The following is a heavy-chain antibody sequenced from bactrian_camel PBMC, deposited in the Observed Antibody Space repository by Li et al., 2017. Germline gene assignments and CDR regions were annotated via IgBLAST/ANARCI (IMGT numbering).Heavy chain of an antibody. CDR2: IDTTGMP. J-gene: IGHJ4*01. CDR3: AADFYNLQLARSYSY. CDR1: GYSVSKGY. V-gene: IGHV3S53*01. D-gene: IGHD7*01. Sequence: HVQLVESGGGSVQVGGSLTPSCEASGYSVSKGYMAWFRQAPGKEREGVAAIDTTGMPTYTYSVKDRFTISKDNVKNTLYLQMNSLEVDDTAMYYCAADFYNLQLARSYSYWGQGTQVTVS.